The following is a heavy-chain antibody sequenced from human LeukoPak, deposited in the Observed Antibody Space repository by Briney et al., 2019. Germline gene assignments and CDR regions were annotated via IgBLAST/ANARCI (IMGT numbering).Heavy chain of an antibody. CDR3: ARDSEPGYSSSWYPNWFDP. Sequence: ASVKVSCKASGYTFTGYYMHWVRQAPGQGLEWMGWINPNSGGTNYAQKFQGRVTTTRDTSISTAYMELSRLRSDDTAVYYCARDSEPGYSSSWYPNWFDPWGQGTLVTVSS. J-gene: IGHJ5*02. V-gene: IGHV1-2*02. CDR1: GYTFTGYY. D-gene: IGHD6-13*01. CDR2: INPNSGGT.